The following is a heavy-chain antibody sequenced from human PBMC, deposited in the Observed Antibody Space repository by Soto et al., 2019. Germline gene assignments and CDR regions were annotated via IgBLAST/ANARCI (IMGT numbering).Heavy chain of an antibody. V-gene: IGHV1-69*08. CDR3: ARDLEYGSGGSYYSEDSN. D-gene: IGHD2-15*01. Sequence: QVQLVQSGAAVKKPGSSVKVSCKASGGTFSSYTISWVRQAPGQGLEWMGWIIPILGIANYAQKFQGRVTINADKAPSSAYMERSSLRSEDTAVYYCARDLEYGSGGSYYSEDSNWGQGTLVTVSS. CDR1: GGTFSSYT. CDR2: IIPILGIA. J-gene: IGHJ4*02.